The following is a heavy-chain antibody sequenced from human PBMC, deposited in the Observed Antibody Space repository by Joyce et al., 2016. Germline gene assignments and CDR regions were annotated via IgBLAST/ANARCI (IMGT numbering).Heavy chain of an antibody. CDR3: VRGISARPGGPNWFDP. D-gene: IGHD6-6*01. Sequence: EVQLVESGGGLVQPGGSLRLSCAASGFSFSGYWIHWVRQAPGKGLVWVSRINTDGSSTRFADSVKGRFTISRDNAKNTLYLQMNSLRAEDTAVYYCVRGISARPGGPNWFDPWGRGTLVTVSS. J-gene: IGHJ5*02. CDR1: GFSFSGYW. V-gene: IGHV3-74*01. CDR2: INTDGSST.